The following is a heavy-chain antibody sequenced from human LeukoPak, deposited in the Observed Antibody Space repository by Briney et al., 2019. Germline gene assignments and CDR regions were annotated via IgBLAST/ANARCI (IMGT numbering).Heavy chain of an antibody. D-gene: IGHD3-22*01. J-gene: IGHJ3*02. Sequence: ASVKVSCKASGGTFSSYAISWVRQAPGQGLEWMGWINPNSGGTNYAQKFQGRVTMTRDTSISTAYMELSRLRSDDTAVYYCASYYDSSGYPFRLDAFDIWGQGTMVTVSS. CDR1: GGTFSSYA. V-gene: IGHV1-2*02. CDR2: INPNSGGT. CDR3: ASYYDSSGYPFRLDAFDI.